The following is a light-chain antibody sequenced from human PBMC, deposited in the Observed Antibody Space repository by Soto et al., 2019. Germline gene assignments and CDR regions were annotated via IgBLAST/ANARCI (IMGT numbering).Light chain of an antibody. Sequence: DIQMTQFPSTLSASVGDRVTITCRAIQTTNTWLALYQQKPGTAPKLLIYDASSLEGGVPSRFSASGSGTEFTLTISSLQPEDLATYYCQQYISYPYTFGQGTKVEIK. CDR3: QQYISYPYT. J-gene: IGKJ2*01. V-gene: IGKV1-5*01. CDR2: DAS. CDR1: QTTNTW.